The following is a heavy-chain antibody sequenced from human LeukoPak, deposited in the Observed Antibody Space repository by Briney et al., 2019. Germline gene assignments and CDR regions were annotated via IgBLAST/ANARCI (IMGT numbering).Heavy chain of an antibody. D-gene: IGHD2/OR15-2a*01. CDR1: GGSISGYY. Sequence: SETLSLTCTVSGGSISGYYWSWIRQTPGKGLEWIGYMFHSGSAKYNPSLEGRVTISVDTSNNQFSLILRSVTSADTAVYYCATSLGFFPRFDPWGQGILVTVSS. V-gene: IGHV4-59*01. CDR2: MFHSGSA. CDR3: ATSLGFFPRFDP. J-gene: IGHJ5*02.